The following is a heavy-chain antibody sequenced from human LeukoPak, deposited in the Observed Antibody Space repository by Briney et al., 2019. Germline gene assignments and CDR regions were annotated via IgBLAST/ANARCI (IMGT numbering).Heavy chain of an antibody. D-gene: IGHD1-20*01. J-gene: IGHJ4*02. V-gene: IGHV3-66*01. CDR2: IYSGGST. CDR3: ARNNWSFDY. CDR1: GFTVSAHY. Sequence: PGGSLRLSCAASGFTVSAHYMNWVRQAPGKGLEWVSVIYSGGSTYYADSVKGRFTISRDNSKNTLYLQMSSLRAEDTAVYYCARNNWSFDYWGQGALVTVSS.